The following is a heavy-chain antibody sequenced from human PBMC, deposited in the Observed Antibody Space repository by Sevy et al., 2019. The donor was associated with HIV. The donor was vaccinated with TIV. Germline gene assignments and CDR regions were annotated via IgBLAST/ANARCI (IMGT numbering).Heavy chain of an antibody. Sequence: GESLKISCAASGFTFSNYAMSWVRQAPGKGLECVSGISDSAYNTYYADSVKGRFTISRDNSKNSLYLQMNSLRAEDTAVYYCTKDEAYTVATSYYFDYWGQGTLVTVSS. J-gene: IGHJ4*02. D-gene: IGHD5-12*01. CDR3: TKDEAYTVATSYYFDY. V-gene: IGHV3-23*01. CDR2: ISDSAYNT. CDR1: GFTFSNYA.